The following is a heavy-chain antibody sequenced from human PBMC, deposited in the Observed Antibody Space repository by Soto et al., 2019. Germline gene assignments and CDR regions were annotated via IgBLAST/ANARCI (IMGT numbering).Heavy chain of an antibody. D-gene: IGHD5-18*01. CDR3: ATGCCGYSSSFPRFYFEY. J-gene: IGHJ4*01. CDR2: ILPIFITA. CDR1: GGTFSSNA. Sequence: SVQVSCKASGGTFSSNAISWVRQAPGQGPEWMGGILPIFITANYAQNFQGRVTMTADESTSTSYRELTSLKSEDTAIYYCATGCCGYSSSFPRFYFEYWGHGTLFTVTS. V-gene: IGHV1-69*13.